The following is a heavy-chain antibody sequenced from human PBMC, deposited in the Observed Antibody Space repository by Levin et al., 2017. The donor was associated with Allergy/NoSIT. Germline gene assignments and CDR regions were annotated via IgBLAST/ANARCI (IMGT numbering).Heavy chain of an antibody. D-gene: IGHD3-3*01. CDR1: GFTFSYSP. CDR2: ISDDGRNK. V-gene: IGHV3-30*04. Sequence: PGGSLRLSCTASGFTFSYSPMHWVRQAPGSGLEWVAVISDDGRNKYYTDSVKGRFTISRDNSKNTVFLQMNSLRPDDTAVYYCAALGYHGFWSGASRRDINMDVWGLGTTVTISS. J-gene: IGHJ6*02. CDR3: AALGYHGFWSGASRRDINMDV.